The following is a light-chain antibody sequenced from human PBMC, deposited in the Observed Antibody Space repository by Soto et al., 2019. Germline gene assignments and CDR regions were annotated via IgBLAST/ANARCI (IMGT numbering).Light chain of an antibody. J-gene: IGKJ4*01. CDR2: GAS. CDR1: QSVTTN. CDR3: QQYIDWPLT. Sequence: ESVMTQSPATLSVSPGERVTLSCRASQSVTTNLAWYQQKPGQAPRLLISGASTRAAGLPVRFSGSGSGTDFKLNISSLQSEDFAVYYCQQYIDWPLTFGGGTRVEIK. V-gene: IGKV3-15*01.